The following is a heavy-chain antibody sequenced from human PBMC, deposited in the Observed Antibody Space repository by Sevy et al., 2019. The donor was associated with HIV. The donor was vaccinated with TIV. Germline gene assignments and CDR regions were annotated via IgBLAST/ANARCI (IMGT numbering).Heavy chain of an antibody. CDR1: GVSISSDY. Sequence: SETLSLTCRVSGVSISSDYWSWIRQPPGKEPEWIGYIHHSGNSNYKTSLKSRVTMSVDTSKNQFSLNLRSVSAADTAVYYCARSVAANYMDVWGKGTTVTGSS. J-gene: IGHJ6*03. CDR3: ARSVAANYMDV. CDR2: IHHSGNS. V-gene: IGHV4-59*01. D-gene: IGHD1-26*01.